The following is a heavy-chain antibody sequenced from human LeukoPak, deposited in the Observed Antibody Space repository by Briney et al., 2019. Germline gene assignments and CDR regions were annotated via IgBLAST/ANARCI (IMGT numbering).Heavy chain of an antibody. Sequence: PSETLSLTCAVSGGSISSSNWWSWVRQPPGKGLEWIGYIYYSGSTNYNPSLKSRVTISVDTSKNQFSLKLSSVTAADTAVYYCARRVYYGSTGGVDAFDIWGQGTMVTVSS. CDR2: IYYSGST. V-gene: IGHV4-4*02. CDR1: GGSISSSNW. J-gene: IGHJ3*02. D-gene: IGHD3-10*01. CDR3: ARRVYYGSTGGVDAFDI.